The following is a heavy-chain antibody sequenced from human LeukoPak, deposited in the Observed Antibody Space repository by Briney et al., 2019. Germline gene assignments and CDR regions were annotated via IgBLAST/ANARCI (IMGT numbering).Heavy chain of an antibody. D-gene: IGHD3-22*01. CDR2: ISGSGGST. CDR1: GFTFSSYA. V-gene: IGHV3-23*01. Sequence: GGSLRLSCAASGFTFSSYAMSWVRQAPGKGLEWVSAISGSGGSTYYADSVKGRFTISRDNSKDTLYLQMNSLRAEDTAVYYCAKDLGRITMIVVVISAFDYWGQGTLVTVSS. J-gene: IGHJ4*02. CDR3: AKDLGRITMIVVVISAFDY.